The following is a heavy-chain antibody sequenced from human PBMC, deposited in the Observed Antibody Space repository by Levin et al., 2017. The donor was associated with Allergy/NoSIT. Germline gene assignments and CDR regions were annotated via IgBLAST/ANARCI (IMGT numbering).Heavy chain of an antibody. J-gene: IGHJ4*02. CDR2: ISGTSSAI. CDR1: GFTFRDYY. D-gene: IGHD6-13*01. Sequence: NPGGSLRLSCAASGFTFRDYYMSWIRQAPGKGLELVSYISGTSSAIIYADFVKGRFTISRDNAQNSLYLQMNSLGAEDTAVYFGASRPLAAAAHYWGQGTLVTVSS. V-gene: IGHV3-11*03. CDR3: ASRPLAAAAHY.